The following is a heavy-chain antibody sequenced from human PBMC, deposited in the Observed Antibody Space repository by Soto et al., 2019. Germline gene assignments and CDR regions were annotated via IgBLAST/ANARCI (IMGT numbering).Heavy chain of an antibody. Sequence: EVQLVESGGGLTQPGGSLRLSCVVSGFIVSRSHMMWVRQAPGKGLEGVSVIYNHGQINYVDPVKGRFTIARDNSKNTIYLQMNSLKVEDTAVYYCGRVTGAERHWGQGALVIVSS. CDR2: IYNHGQI. D-gene: IGHD7-27*01. CDR1: GFIVSRSH. V-gene: IGHV3-53*01. CDR3: GRVTGAERH. J-gene: IGHJ4*02.